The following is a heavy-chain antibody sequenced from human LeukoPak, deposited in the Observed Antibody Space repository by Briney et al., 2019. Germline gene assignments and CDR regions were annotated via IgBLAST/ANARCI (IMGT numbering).Heavy chain of an antibody. Sequence: GASVKVSCKASGYTFTGYYMHWVRQAPGQGLEWMGWINPNSGGTNYAQKFQGRVTMTRDTSISTAYMELSRLRSDDTAVYYCARYAYSSGWYDAFDIWGQGTMVTVSS. V-gene: IGHV1-2*02. D-gene: IGHD6-19*01. CDR1: GYTFTGYY. CDR3: ARYAYSSGWYDAFDI. CDR2: INPNSGGT. J-gene: IGHJ3*02.